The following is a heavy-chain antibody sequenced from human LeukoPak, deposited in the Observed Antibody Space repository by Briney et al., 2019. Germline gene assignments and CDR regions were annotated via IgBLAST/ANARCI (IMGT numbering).Heavy chain of an antibody. D-gene: IGHD5-24*01. V-gene: IGHV3-7*05. J-gene: IGHJ5*02. CDR3: ARASDPWLQLT. CDR2: IKRDGSEK. CDR1: GFTFSNYW. Sequence: GGSPRLSCAASGFTFSNYWMIWVRQAPGKGLEWVGNIKRDGSEKRYADSVRGRFSISRDNAQTSLYLQMNSLRAEDTAVYYCARASDPWLQLTWGQGTLVTVSS.